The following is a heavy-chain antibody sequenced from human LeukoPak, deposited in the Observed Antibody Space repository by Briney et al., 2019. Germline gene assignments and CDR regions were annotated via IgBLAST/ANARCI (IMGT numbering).Heavy chain of an antibody. D-gene: IGHD3-22*01. CDR2: INPNTGDT. J-gene: IGHJ4*02. CDR3: ARGYYYSSAYYSADY. Sequence: ASVKVSCKASGSTFTGYYFHWVRQAPGQGLEWMGWINPNTGDTNFAQKFQGRATMTRDTSISNASMELTRLRSDDTAVYCCARGYYYSSAYYSADYWGQGTLVTVSS. CDR1: GSTFTGYY. V-gene: IGHV1-2*02.